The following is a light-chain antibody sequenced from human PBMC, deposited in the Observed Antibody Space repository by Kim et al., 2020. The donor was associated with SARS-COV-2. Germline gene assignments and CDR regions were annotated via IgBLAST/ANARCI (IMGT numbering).Light chain of an antibody. Sequence: QTATRTCTGDSNNVGDQGATWLQQHQGHPPKRLSYRNNNRPSGISERFSASRSGNTASLTIAGLQPDDEGDYYCSAWDRRLSAWVFGEGTQLTVL. CDR1: SNNVGDQG. V-gene: IGLV10-54*04. J-gene: IGLJ3*02. CDR2: RNN. CDR3: SAWDRRLSAWV.